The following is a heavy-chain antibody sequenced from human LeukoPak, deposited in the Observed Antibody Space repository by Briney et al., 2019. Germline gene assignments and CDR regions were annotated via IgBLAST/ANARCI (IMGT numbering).Heavy chain of an antibody. Sequence: SQTLSLTCAISGGNVSSNRAAWNWIRQSPSRGLEWLGRTYYRSKWYNDYAVSVKSRITINADTSENQFSLQLNSVTPEDTAVYYCARVQYYSGSGSYYHFRWFDPWGQGTLVTVSS. CDR3: ARVQYYSGSGSYYHFRWFDP. J-gene: IGHJ5*02. D-gene: IGHD3-10*01. CDR2: TYYRSKWYN. V-gene: IGHV6-1*01. CDR1: GGNVSSNRAA.